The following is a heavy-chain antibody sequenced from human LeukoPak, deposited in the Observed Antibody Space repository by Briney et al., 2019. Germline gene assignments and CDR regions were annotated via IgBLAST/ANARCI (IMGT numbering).Heavy chain of an antibody. Sequence: GASVKVSCKASGYTFTSYGISWVRQAPGQGLEWMGWTSAYNGNTNYAQKLQGRVTMTTDTSTSTAYMELRSLRSDDTAVYYCARDIAYCGGDCYSGIHNWFDPWGQGTLVTVSS. J-gene: IGHJ5*02. CDR2: TSAYNGNT. V-gene: IGHV1-18*01. CDR3: ARDIAYCGGDCYSGIHNWFDP. D-gene: IGHD2-21*02. CDR1: GYTFTSYG.